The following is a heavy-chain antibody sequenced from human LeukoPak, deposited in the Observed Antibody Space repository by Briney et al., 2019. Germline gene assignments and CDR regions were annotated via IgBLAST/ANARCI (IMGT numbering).Heavy chain of an antibody. Sequence: GGSLRLSCAASGFTFSSYSMNWVRQAPGKGLEWVSSISSSSSYIYYADSVKGRFTISRDNAKNSLYLQMSSLRAEDTAVYYCARGGDIVVVPAAIPHYYYYYMDVWGKGTTVTVSS. D-gene: IGHD2-2*02. J-gene: IGHJ6*03. CDR3: ARGGDIVVVPAAIPHYYYYYMDV. V-gene: IGHV3-21*01. CDR2: ISSSSSYI. CDR1: GFTFSSYS.